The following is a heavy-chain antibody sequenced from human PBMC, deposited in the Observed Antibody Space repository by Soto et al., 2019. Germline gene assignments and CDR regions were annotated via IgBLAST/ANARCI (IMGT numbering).Heavy chain of an antibody. D-gene: IGHD3-10*01. Sequence: EAQLLESGGGLVQPGGSLGLSCEASGFTFSNCAMNWVRQAPGEGLEWVSGISGSGDSTYYADSVKGRFTISRDNSKNRLYLQMNNLRAEDTALYYCAKSHHSWSLRSDYWGQGTLVTVSS. CDR2: ISGSGDST. J-gene: IGHJ4*02. CDR3: AKSHHSWSLRSDY. V-gene: IGHV3-23*01. CDR1: GFTFSNCA.